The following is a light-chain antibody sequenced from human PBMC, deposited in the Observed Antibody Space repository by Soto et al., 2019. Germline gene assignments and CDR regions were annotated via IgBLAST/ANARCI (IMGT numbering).Light chain of an antibody. V-gene: IGKV3-20*01. Sequence: EIVLTQYPGTLSLSPGERATLSCRASQSVSSNSLAWYQQKPDQAPRLLIYDASSRATGIPDRFSGSGSGTDFTLTISRLEPEDFAVYYCQLYGSSPQTFGGGTKVDIK. CDR1: QSVSSNS. CDR3: QLYGSSPQT. CDR2: DAS. J-gene: IGKJ4*01.